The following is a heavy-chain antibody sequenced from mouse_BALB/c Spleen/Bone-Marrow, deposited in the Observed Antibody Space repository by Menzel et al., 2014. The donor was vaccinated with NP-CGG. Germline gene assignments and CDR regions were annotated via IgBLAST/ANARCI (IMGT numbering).Heavy chain of an antibody. CDR3: ARGGLLRAMDY. D-gene: IGHD2-3*01. CDR1: GYSFTGYF. V-gene: IGHV1-20*02. J-gene: IGHJ4*01. CDR2: INPYNGDT. Sequence: VQLQQSGPELVKPGASVKISCKASGYSFTGYFMNWVMQSHGKSLEWIGRINPYNGDTFYNQKFKGKATLTVDKSSSTAHVERRSLEAEDSAVYYCARGGLLRAMDYWGQGTSVTVSS.